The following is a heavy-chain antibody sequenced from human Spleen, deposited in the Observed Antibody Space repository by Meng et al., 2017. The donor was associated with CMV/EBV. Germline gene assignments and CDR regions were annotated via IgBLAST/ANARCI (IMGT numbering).Heavy chain of an antibody. V-gene: IGHV3-23*01. Sequence: GESLKISCAASGFTFSSYAMSWVRQAPGKGLEWVSAISGSGGSTYYADSVKGRFTISRDNSKNTLYLRMNSLRAEDTAVYYCAKEAVFGSGWYVGAFDIWGQGTMVTVSS. CDR3: AKEAVFGSGWYVGAFDI. D-gene: IGHD6-19*01. J-gene: IGHJ3*02. CDR1: GFTFSSYA. CDR2: ISGSGGST.